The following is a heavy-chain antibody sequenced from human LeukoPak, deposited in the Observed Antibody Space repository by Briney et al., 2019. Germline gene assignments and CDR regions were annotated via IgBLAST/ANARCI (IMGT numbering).Heavy chain of an antibody. J-gene: IGHJ4*02. V-gene: IGHV1-69*04. CDR3: ARVGFLGSSEIDY. D-gene: IGHD6-6*01. CDR1: GGTFSSYA. Sequence: SVKVSCKASGGTFSSYAISWVRQAPAQGLEWMGRIIPIFGIANYAQKFQGRVTITADKSTSTAYMELSSLRSEDTAVYYCARVGFLGSSEIDYWGQGTLVTVSS. CDR2: IIPIFGIA.